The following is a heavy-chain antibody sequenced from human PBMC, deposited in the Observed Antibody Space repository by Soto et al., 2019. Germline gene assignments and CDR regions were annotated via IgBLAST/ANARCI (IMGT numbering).Heavy chain of an antibody. J-gene: IGHJ6*03. CDR3: ARDQPVVVVAATPSYMDV. CDR2: ISSSSSYI. D-gene: IGHD2-15*01. V-gene: IGHV3-21*01. Sequence: EVQLVESGGGLVKPGGSLRLSCAASGFTFSSYSMNWVRQAPGKGLEWVSSISSSSSYIYYADSVKGRFTISRDNAKNSLYLHMNSLRGEDTAVYYCARDQPVVVVAATPSYMDVWGKGTTVTVSS. CDR1: GFTFSSYS.